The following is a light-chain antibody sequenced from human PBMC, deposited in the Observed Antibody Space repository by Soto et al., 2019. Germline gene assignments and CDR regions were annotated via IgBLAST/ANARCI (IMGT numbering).Light chain of an antibody. V-gene: IGKV1-5*01. CDR1: QTISSW. J-gene: IGKJ5*01. Sequence: DIQMTQSPSTLSASVGDRVTITCRASQTISSWLAWYQQKPGKAPTLLIYDASTLVRGVPSRFSGTGSGTEFTLSIDSLQPDDFATYYCQQYHTSSITFGQGTRLEIK. CDR2: DAS. CDR3: QQYHTSSIT.